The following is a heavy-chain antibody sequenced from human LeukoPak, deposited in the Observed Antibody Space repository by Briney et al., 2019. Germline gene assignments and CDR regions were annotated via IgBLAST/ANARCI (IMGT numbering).Heavy chain of an antibody. Sequence: PGGSLRLSCAASGFTVNSNYMSWVRQAPGKGLEWGSVINSGGNTNYADSVKGRFTIFRDNSQNTLYLQINSLRAEDTAVYYCARVVGYYYVAFDIWGQGTKVTVSS. V-gene: IGHV3-53*01. D-gene: IGHD3-10*02. J-gene: IGHJ3*02. CDR3: ARVVGYYYVAFDI. CDR1: GFTVNSNY. CDR2: INSGGNT.